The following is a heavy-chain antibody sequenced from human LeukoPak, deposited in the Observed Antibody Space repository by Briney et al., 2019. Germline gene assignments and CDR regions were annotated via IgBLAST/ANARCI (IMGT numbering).Heavy chain of an antibody. D-gene: IGHD5-12*01. CDR3: AKEAVVAPDLDI. CDR2: IHHDGVTK. J-gene: IGHJ4*01. CDR1: GFLFSSFG. V-gene: IGHV3-30*02. Sequence: GGSLGLSCAASGFLFSSFGMHWARQAPGKGLEWVAFIHHDGVTKFYGDSVKGRFAISRDNSKNTLYVQMDSLRNDDTAVYYCAKEAVVAPDLDIWGQGTLVSVSS.